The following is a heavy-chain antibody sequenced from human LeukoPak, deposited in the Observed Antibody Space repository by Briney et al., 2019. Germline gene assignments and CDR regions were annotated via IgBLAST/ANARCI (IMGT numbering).Heavy chain of an antibody. J-gene: IGHJ4*02. CDR3: ARDRRIVVVTAIPDY. CDR2: ISYDGSNK. D-gene: IGHD2-21*02. V-gene: IGHV3-30*03. Sequence: GGSLRLSCAASGFTFSSYSMNWVRQAPGKGLEWVAVISYDGSNKYYADSVKGRFTISRDNSKNTLYLQMNSLRAEDTAVYYCARDRRIVVVTAIPDYWGQGTLVTVSS. CDR1: GFTFSSYS.